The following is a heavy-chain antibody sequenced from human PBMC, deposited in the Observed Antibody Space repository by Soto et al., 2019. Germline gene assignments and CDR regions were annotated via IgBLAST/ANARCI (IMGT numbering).Heavy chain of an antibody. CDR1: GGSISSGDYY. V-gene: IGHV4-30-4*01. Sequence: LSLTCTVSGGSISSGDYYWSWILQPPGKGLEWIGYIYYSGSTYYNPSLKSRVTISVDTSKNQFSLKLSSVTAADTAVYYCARGGYAGDWFDPWGQGTLVTVSS. CDR2: IYYSGST. CDR3: ARGGYAGDWFDP. D-gene: IGHD2-8*01. J-gene: IGHJ5*02.